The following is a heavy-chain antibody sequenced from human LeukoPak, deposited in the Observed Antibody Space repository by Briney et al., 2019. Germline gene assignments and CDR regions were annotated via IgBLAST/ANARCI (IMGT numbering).Heavy chain of an antibody. CDR1: GYTFTSYY. D-gene: IGHD2-2*01. V-gene: IGHV1-46*01. Sequence: ASVKVSFKASGYTFTSYYMHWVRQAPGQGLEWMGIINPSGGSTSYAQKFQGRVTMTRDTSTSTVYMELSSLRSEDTAVYYCARDRVSYALDYWGQGTLVTVSS. J-gene: IGHJ4*02. CDR3: ARDRVSYALDY. CDR2: INPSGGST.